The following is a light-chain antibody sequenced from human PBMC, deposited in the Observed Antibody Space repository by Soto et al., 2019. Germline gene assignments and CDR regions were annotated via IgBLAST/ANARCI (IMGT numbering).Light chain of an antibody. CDR3: QQRSNWPPWT. Sequence: EIVLTQSPATLSLSPGESATLSCRANQSVSTYLAWYQQKPGQAPRLLIYDASNRATGISARFSGSGSGTDFTLTISSLEPEDFAIYYCQQRSNWPPWTFGQGTKVEIK. J-gene: IGKJ1*01. CDR2: DAS. CDR1: QSVSTY. V-gene: IGKV3-11*01.